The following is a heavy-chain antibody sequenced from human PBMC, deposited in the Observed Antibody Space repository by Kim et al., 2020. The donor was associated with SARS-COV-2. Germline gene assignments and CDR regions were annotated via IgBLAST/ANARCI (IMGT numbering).Heavy chain of an antibody. Sequence: TYSNPAPRSRLPISLDTSKNQFSLRLSSVTAADTAVYYCARDNGDYYFDYWGQGTLVTVSS. CDR2: T. J-gene: IGHJ4*02. CDR3: ARDNGDYYFDY. D-gene: IGHD4-17*01. V-gene: IGHV4-39*07.